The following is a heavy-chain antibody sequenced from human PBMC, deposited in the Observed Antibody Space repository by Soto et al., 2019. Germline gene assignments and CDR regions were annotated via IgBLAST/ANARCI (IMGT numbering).Heavy chain of an antibody. D-gene: IGHD5-18*01. Sequence: ASVKVSCKASGYTFTSYGITWVRQAPGQGLEWMGWISAHNGDTNYAAKFQGRVTMTRDTSTSTVYMELSSLRSEDTAVYYCARGGGTAMVTIGFDYWGQGTLVTVSS. CDR1: GYTFTSYG. V-gene: IGHV1-18*01. CDR2: ISAHNGDT. J-gene: IGHJ4*02. CDR3: ARGGGTAMVTIGFDY.